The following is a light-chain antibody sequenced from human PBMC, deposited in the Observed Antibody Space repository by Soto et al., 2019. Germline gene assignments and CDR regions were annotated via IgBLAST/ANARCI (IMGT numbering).Light chain of an antibody. CDR2: TAS. Sequence: DIRLTQSPSSLSASVGDRVTITCRASQGVGTFLAWYQHKPGKAPKSLIKTASTLQSGVPSRFSGSGSGTDFTLTISSLQPEDFETYYCQQYSTYPRPFGQGTRVDLK. V-gene: IGKV1D-16*01. CDR3: QQYSTYPRP. J-gene: IGKJ5*01. CDR1: QGVGTF.